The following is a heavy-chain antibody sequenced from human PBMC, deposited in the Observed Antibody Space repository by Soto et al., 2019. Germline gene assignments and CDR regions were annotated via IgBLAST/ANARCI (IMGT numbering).Heavy chain of an antibody. V-gene: IGHV3-15*07. CDR2: IKRKTDSGAT. J-gene: IGHJ6*02. CDR1: GFTFSHAW. Sequence: EVQLVESGGGLVKPGGSLRLSCAASGFTFSHAWMNWVRQAPGKGLEWVGRIKRKTDSGATDCAEPVKGRFTISRGESKTTLYLHMNILKTDDTVVYYCTSVVYCSGDNSGHISYGMDVWGQGTTVTVAS. CDR3: TSVVYCSGDNSGHISYGMDV. D-gene: IGHD2-15*01.